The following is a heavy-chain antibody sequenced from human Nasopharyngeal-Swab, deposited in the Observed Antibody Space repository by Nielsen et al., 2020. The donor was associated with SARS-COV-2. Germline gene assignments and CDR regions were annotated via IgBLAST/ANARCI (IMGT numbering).Heavy chain of an antibody. V-gene: IGHV4-30-4*01. CDR3: ARDFSTYGSGSFLGYYYYYGMDV. CDR1: GGSISSGDYY. D-gene: IGHD3-10*01. J-gene: IGHJ6*02. CDR2: TYYSGST. Sequence: SETLSLTCTVSGGSISSGDYYWSWIRQPPGKGWDWLLYTYYSGSTYYNPSLKSPVTISVATSKNQFSLKLSAVTAADTAVYYCARDFSTYGSGSFLGYYYYYGMDVWGQGTTVTVSS.